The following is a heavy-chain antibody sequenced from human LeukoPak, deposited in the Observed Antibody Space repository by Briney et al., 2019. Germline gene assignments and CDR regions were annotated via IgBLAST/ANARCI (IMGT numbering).Heavy chain of an antibody. J-gene: IGHJ4*02. CDR2: IYYSGST. D-gene: IGHD5-18*01. CDR1: GGSISSSSYY. CDR3: ARRGLWLTFDY. Sequence: PSETLSLTRTVSGGSISSSSYYWGWIRQPPGKGLEWIGSIYYSGSTYYNPSLKSRVTISVDTSKNQFSLKLSSVTAADTAVYYCARRGLWLTFDYWGQGTLVTVSS. V-gene: IGHV4-39*01.